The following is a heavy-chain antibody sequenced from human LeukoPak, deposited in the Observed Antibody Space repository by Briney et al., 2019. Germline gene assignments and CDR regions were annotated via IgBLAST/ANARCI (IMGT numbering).Heavy chain of an antibody. CDR1: GFTFDDYG. Sequence: GGSLRLSCAASGFTFDDYGMSWVRHAPGKGLEWVSGINWNGGSIVYADSVKGRFTISRDNAKNSLYLQMNSLRAEDTALYYCARQTVVVPAATSYYDFWSGYYVGAFDIWGQGTMVTVSS. CDR3: ARQTVVVPAATSYYDFWSGYYVGAFDI. CDR2: INWNGGSI. J-gene: IGHJ3*02. V-gene: IGHV3-20*04. D-gene: IGHD3-3*01.